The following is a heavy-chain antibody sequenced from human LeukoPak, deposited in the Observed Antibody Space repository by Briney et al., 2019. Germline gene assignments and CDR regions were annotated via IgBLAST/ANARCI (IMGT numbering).Heavy chain of an antibody. CDR1: GYTFTGYY. CDR2: INPNSGGT. Sequence: GASVKASCKASGYTFTGYYMHWVRQAPGQGLEWMGWINPNSGGTNYAQKFQGRVTMTRDTSISTAYMELSRLRSDDTAVYYCARGAYDYVWGRPVDYWGQGTLVTVSS. V-gene: IGHV1-2*02. J-gene: IGHJ4*02. D-gene: IGHD3-16*01. CDR3: ARGAYDYVWGRPVDY.